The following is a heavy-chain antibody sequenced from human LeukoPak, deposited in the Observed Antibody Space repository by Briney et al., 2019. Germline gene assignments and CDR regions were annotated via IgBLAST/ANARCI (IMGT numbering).Heavy chain of an antibody. V-gene: IGHV3-48*03. CDR3: ARRNYGSGSYAALDI. D-gene: IGHD3-10*01. Sequence: GGSLRLSCVASGFTFDDYGISWVRQAPGKGLEWVSYISSSGSTMYYADSVKGRFTISRDNAKNSLYLQMNSLRAEDTAVYYCARRNYGSGSYAALDIWGQGTMVTVSS. CDR2: ISSSGSTM. CDR1: GFTFDDYG. J-gene: IGHJ3*02.